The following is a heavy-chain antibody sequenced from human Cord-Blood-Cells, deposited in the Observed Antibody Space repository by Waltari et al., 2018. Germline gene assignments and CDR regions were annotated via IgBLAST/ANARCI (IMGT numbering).Heavy chain of an antibody. J-gene: IGHJ3*02. CDR1: GYTLTELS. V-gene: IGHV1-24*01. Sequence: QVQLVQSGAEVKKPGASVKVSCKVSGYTLTELSMHWVRQAPGKGLEWMGGFYPEDGETIYAQKFQGRVTRTEDTATDTAYMELSSLRSEDTAVYYCATSRYCSSTSCYAFDIWGQGTMVTVSS. CDR2: FYPEDGET. D-gene: IGHD2-2*01. CDR3: ATSRYCSSTSCYAFDI.